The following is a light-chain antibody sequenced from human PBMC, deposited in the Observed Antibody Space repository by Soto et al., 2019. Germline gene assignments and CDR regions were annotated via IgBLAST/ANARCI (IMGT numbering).Light chain of an antibody. V-gene: IGKV1D-12*01. Sequence: DIQMTQSPSSVSASVGDVVTITCRASQDISSWLAWYQQKPGKAPKLLIHAASSLQSGVPSRFSGSGSGTDFSLTSRSLQPEDFATYYCQQPISFPITFGQGTRLEIK. CDR3: QQPISFPIT. CDR1: QDISSW. CDR2: AAS. J-gene: IGKJ5*01.